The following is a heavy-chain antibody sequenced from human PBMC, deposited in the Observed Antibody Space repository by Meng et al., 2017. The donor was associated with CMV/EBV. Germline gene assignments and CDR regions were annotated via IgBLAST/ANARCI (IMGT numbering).Heavy chain of an antibody. D-gene: IGHD2-2*01. CDR2: IQYDGSNK. V-gene: IGHV3-30*02. CDR3: AKDSSTSSAKGSYFDY. CDR1: GFTFSSYG. J-gene: IGHJ4*02. Sequence: GGSLRLSCAASGFTFSSYGMHWVRQAPGKGLEWVAFIQYDGSNKYHADSVKGRFTISRDNSKNTLYLQMNSLRAEDTAVYYCAKDSSTSSAKGSYFDYWGQGTLVTVSS.